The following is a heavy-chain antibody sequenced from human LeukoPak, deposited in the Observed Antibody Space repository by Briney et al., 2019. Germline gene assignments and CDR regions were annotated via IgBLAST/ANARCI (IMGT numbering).Heavy chain of an antibody. Sequence: SETLSLTCTVSGGSIGSYYWSWIRQPPGKGLEWIGYIYYSGSTNYNPSLKSRVTISVDTSKNQFSLKLSSVTAADTAVYYCARQRYNWNDWGAGFDYWGQGTLVTVSS. V-gene: IGHV4-59*08. CDR1: GGSIGSYY. CDR2: IYYSGST. J-gene: IGHJ4*02. D-gene: IGHD1-1*01. CDR3: ARQRYNWNDWGAGFDY.